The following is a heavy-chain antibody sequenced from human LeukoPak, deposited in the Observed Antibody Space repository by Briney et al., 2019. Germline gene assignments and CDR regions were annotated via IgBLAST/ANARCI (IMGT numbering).Heavy chain of an antibody. Sequence: GGSLRLSCAASGFTFTTYAMSWVRQAPKKGLEWVSGISGSGGSTYYADSVKGRFTISRGNFKDTLYLEMNGLRAEDTAVYFCAKDYRGDILTDRNNWFDSWGQGTLVTVSS. CDR3: AKDYRGDILTDRNNWFDS. J-gene: IGHJ5*01. V-gene: IGHV3-23*01. D-gene: IGHD3-9*01. CDR1: GFTFTTYA. CDR2: ISGSGGST.